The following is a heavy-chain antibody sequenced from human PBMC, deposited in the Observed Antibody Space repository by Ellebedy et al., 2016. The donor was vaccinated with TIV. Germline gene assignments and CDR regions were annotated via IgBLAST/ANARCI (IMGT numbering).Heavy chain of an antibody. CDR2: ISSSSSYI. CDR1: GFTFSSYA. J-gene: IGHJ4*02. D-gene: IGHD6-13*01. Sequence: GESLKISXVGSGFTFSSYAMSWVRQAPGKGLEWVSSISSSSSYIYYADSVKGRFTISRDNAKNSLYLQMNSLRAEDTAVYYCARDALEYSSSWWIDYWGQGTLVTVSS. V-gene: IGHV3-21*01. CDR3: ARDALEYSSSWWIDY.